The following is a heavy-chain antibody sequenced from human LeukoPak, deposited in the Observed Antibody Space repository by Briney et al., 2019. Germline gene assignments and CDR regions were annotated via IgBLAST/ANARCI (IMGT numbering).Heavy chain of an antibody. CDR1: GVSINSHY. J-gene: IGHJ5*02. CDR3: ASLYDWFDP. CDR2: IYTLGNT. V-gene: IGHV4-4*09. D-gene: IGHD3-16*01. Sequence: SETLSLTCSVSGVSINSHYWSWLRQPPGKGLEWIGYIYTLGNTNYKPSLKSRGSISPHTTNNQLSLMIAYVHAADTAVYYCASLYDWFDPWGQGTLVTVSS.